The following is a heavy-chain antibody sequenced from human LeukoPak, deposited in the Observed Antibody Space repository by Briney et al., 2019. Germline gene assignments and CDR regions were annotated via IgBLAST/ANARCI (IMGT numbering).Heavy chain of an antibody. D-gene: IGHD3-3*01. CDR3: ARPNTYYDFWSGYYEIYYFDY. J-gene: IGHJ4*02. CDR2: IYPGDSDT. CDR1: GYSFTSYW. Sequence: GESLKISCKGSGYSFTSYWIGWVRQMPGKGLEWMGIIYPGDSDTRYSPSFQGQVTISADKSISTAYLQWSSLKASDTAMYYCARPNTYYDFWSGYYEIYYFDYWGQGTLVTVSS. V-gene: IGHV5-51*01.